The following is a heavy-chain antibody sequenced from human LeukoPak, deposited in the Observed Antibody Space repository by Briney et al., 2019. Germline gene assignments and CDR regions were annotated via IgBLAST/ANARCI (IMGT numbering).Heavy chain of an antibody. Sequence: GSLRLSCAASGFTFSDYYMSWIRQPPGKGLEWIGEINHSGSTNYNPSLKSRVTISVDTSKNQFSLKLSSVTAADTAVYYCARGAYWGQGTLVTVSS. V-gene: IGHV4-34*01. J-gene: IGHJ4*02. CDR3: ARGAY. CDR1: GFTFSDYY. CDR2: INHSGST.